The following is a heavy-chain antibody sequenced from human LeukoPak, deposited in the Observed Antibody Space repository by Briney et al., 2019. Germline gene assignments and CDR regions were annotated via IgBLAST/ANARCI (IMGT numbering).Heavy chain of an antibody. Sequence: GGSLRLSCAASGFTFSSYGMHWVRQAPGKGLEWVSAISGSGASTYYADSVKGRFTISRDNSKNTLYLQMSRLRAEDTAVYYCAKTTDFWSGYFDYWGQGTLVTVSS. D-gene: IGHD3-3*01. V-gene: IGHV3-23*01. CDR1: GFTFSSYG. CDR3: AKTTDFWSGYFDY. J-gene: IGHJ4*02. CDR2: ISGSGAST.